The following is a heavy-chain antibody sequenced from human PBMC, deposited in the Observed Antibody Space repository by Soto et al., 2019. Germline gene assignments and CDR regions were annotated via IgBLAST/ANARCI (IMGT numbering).Heavy chain of an antibody. J-gene: IGHJ5*01. CDR1: GDSVSSNTAA. D-gene: IGHD3-16*01. CDR2: TYYRSKWYD. Sequence: QLQQSGPGLVKPSQTLSLTCAISGDSVSSNTAAWNWIRQSPSRGLEWLGRTYYRSKWYDDYAKSVKSRIPTNPDTSKNQFPLQLNFVPPGDTVVYSCERSGLGHQVHWFDSGGQGTLVTVSS. V-gene: IGHV6-1*01. CDR3: ERSGLGHQVHWFDS.